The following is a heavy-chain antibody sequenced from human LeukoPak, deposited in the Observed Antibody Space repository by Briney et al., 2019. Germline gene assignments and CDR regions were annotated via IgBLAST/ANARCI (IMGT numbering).Heavy chain of an antibody. D-gene: IGHD3-10*01. CDR1: GGSISSSSYY. V-gene: IGHV4-39*07. J-gene: IGHJ4*02. CDR3: ARARDGSGNN. CDR2: IYYSGST. Sequence: SETLSLTCTVSGGSISSSSYYWGWIRQPPEKGLEGLGRIYYSGSTYYNPSLKSRVTISVDTSKNQFSLKLSSVTAADTAVYYCARARDGSGNNWGQGTLVTVSS.